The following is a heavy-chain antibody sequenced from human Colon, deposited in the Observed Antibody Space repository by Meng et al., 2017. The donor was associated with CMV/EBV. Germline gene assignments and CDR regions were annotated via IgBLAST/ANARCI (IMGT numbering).Heavy chain of an antibody. Sequence: GESLKISCAASGFTFSSYAMHWVRQAPGKGLDWVAVISYDGSNRYYADSVKGRFTISRDNSKNTLYLQMNSLRAEDTAVYYCAKGDIVVVPVYWGQGTLVTVSS. J-gene: IGHJ4*02. D-gene: IGHD2-2*01. CDR2: ISYDGSNR. CDR3: AKGDIVVVPVY. V-gene: IGHV3-30*04. CDR1: GFTFSSYA.